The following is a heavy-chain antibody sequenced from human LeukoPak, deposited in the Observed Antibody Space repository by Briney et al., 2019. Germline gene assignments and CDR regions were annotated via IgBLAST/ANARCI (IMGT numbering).Heavy chain of an antibody. CDR2: TRGSGDST. CDR1: GFTFSSYS. J-gene: IGHJ4*02. CDR3: AKDLDFWSGYQPAIFDY. V-gene: IGHV3-23*01. D-gene: IGHD3-3*01. Sequence: GGSLRLSCAASGFTFSSYSMSWVRQAPGKGLEWVSTTRGSGDSTYYADSVKGRFTISRDNSKNTLYLQMNSLRAEDTAVYYCAKDLDFWSGYQPAIFDYWGQGTLVTVSS.